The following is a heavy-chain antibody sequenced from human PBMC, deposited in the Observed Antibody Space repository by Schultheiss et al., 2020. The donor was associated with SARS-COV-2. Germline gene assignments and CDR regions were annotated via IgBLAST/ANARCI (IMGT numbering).Heavy chain of an antibody. V-gene: IGHV4-59*01. Sequence: SQTLSLTCTVSGGSISSYYWSWIRQPPGKGLEWIGYIYYSGNTNYNPSLKSRVTISVDTSKSQFSLKLSSVTAADTAVYYCARRRLACCSSTLNMYYFDYWGQGTLVTVSS. D-gene: IGHD2-2*01. CDR3: ARRRLACCSSTLNMYYFDY. CDR2: IYYSGNT. J-gene: IGHJ4*02. CDR1: GGSISSYY.